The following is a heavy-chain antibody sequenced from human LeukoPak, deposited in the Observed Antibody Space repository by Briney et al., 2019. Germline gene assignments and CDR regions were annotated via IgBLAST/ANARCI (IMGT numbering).Heavy chain of an antibody. CDR2: IYPSGST. V-gene: IGHV4-4*07. D-gene: IGHD1-1*01. CDR3: ARDGSPHWNDALDY. CDR1: GGSISSYY. Sequence: IPSETLSLTCTVSGGSISSYYWSWIRQPAGKGLEWIGRIYPSGSTNYNPSLKSRVTMSVDTSKNQFSLKLSSVTAADTAVYYCARDGSPHWNDALDYWGQGTLVTVSS. J-gene: IGHJ4*02.